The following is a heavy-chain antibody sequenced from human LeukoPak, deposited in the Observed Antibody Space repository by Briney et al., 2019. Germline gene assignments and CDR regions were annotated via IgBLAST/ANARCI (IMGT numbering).Heavy chain of an antibody. J-gene: IGHJ3*02. Sequence: GGSLRLSCAASGFTFSSFGLHWVRQAPGKGLEWVALIWYDGSKKYYADSVKGRFTIPRDNSKNTLYLQMNSLRAEDTAVYYCARDPGTSYFDSSGSSDAFDIWGQGTMVTVSS. V-gene: IGHV3-33*01. CDR2: IWYDGSKK. CDR3: ARDPGTSYFDSSGSSDAFDI. CDR1: GFTFSSFG. D-gene: IGHD3-22*01.